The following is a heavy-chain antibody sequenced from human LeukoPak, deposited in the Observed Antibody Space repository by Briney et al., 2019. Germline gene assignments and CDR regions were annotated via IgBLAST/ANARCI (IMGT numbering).Heavy chain of an antibody. J-gene: IGHJ4*02. D-gene: IGHD6-6*01. CDR1: GFTFSSYE. V-gene: IGHV3-48*03. CDR2: ISGSSSTI. Sequence: GGSLRLSCAASGFTFSSYEMDWVRQAPGKGLEWVSYISGSSSTIYYADSVKGRFTISRDNAKNSLYLQMNSLRAEDTAVYFCARDLKGDAARRHTFDYWGPGTLVTVSS. CDR3: ARDLKGDAARRHTFDY.